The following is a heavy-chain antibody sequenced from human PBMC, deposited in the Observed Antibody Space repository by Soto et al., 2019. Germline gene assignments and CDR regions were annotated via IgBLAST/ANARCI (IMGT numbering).Heavy chain of an antibody. J-gene: IGHJ4*02. Sequence: QVQLQESGPGLVKPSETLSLTCTVSGGSISSYYWSWIRQPPGKGLEWIGYIYYSGSTNYNPSLKSRVTISVDTSKPQFSLKLSSVTAAYTAVYYCARDSPSSSGAFDYWGQGTLVTVSS. V-gene: IGHV4-59*01. CDR1: GGSISSYY. CDR3: ARDSPSSSGAFDY. CDR2: IYYSGST. D-gene: IGHD6-25*01.